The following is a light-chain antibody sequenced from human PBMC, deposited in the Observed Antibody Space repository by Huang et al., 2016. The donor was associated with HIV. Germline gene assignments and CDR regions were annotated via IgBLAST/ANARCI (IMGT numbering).Light chain of an antibody. Sequence: EIVLAQSPVTLSLSPGERATLACRASQSVSVYLAWYQQNAGQPPRLLIYNASNRATGIPARFSGSGSGTDFTLTISSLEPEDFAVYYCQQRSDWPPTFGRGTKVEIK. CDR1: QSVSVY. CDR3: QQRSDWPPT. V-gene: IGKV3-11*01. CDR2: NAS. J-gene: IGKJ1*01.